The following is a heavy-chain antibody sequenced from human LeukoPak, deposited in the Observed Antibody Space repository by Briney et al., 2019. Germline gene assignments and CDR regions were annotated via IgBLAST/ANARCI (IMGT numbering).Heavy chain of an antibody. CDR2: IWYDGSDK. V-gene: IGHV3-33*01. J-gene: IGHJ4*02. CDR3: SSSGSRWDYFDY. CDR1: GFTFRSYG. Sequence: GGSLRLSCAASGFTFRSYGMHWVRQAPGKGLEWVAVIWYDGSDKYYADSVKGRFTISRDNSKNTLYLQMNSLRAEDTAVYYCSSSGSRWDYFDYWGRGALVTVSS. D-gene: IGHD6-13*01.